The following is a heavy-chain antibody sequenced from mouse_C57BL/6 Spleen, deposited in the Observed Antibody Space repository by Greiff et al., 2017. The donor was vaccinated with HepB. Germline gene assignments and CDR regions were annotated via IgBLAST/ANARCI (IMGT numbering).Heavy chain of an antibody. J-gene: IGHJ2*01. Sequence: QVQLQQPGAELVKPGASVKLSCKASGYTFTSYWMHWVKQRPGQGLEWIGMIHPNSGSTNYNEKFKSKATLTVDKSSSTAYMQLSSLTSEDSAVYYCASTWDDYYYFDYWGQGTTLTVSS. CDR2: IHPNSGST. CDR1: GYTFTSYW. D-gene: IGHD2-4*01. V-gene: IGHV1-64*01. CDR3: ASTWDDYYYFDY.